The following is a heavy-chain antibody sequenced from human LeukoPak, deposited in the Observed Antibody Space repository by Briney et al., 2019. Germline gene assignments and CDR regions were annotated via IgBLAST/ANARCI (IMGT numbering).Heavy chain of an antibody. Sequence: GGSLTLSCAATGFTSSSYAMSGLRQAPGKGLEWVSAISGSGGSTYYADSVKGRFTISRDNSKNTLHLQMNSLRAEDTAVYYCAKDLVPSGYWGQGTLVTVSS. D-gene: IGHD3-10*02. CDR3: AKDLVPSGY. CDR2: ISGSGGST. V-gene: IGHV3-23*01. J-gene: IGHJ4*02. CDR1: GFTSSSYA.